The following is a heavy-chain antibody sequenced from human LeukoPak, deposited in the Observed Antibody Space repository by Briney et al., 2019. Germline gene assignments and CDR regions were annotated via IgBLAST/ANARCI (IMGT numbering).Heavy chain of an antibody. CDR1: GGSISSSSYY. V-gene: IGHV4-39*01. Sequence: SETLSLTCTVSGGSISSSSYYWGCIRQPPGKGLEWIGSIYSSGSTNYNPSLKSRVTISVDTSKNQFSLKLSSVTAADTAVYYCARHRGRGWIAAAGTDFDYWGQGTLVTVSS. D-gene: IGHD6-13*01. CDR2: IYSSGST. CDR3: ARHRGRGWIAAAGTDFDY. J-gene: IGHJ4*02.